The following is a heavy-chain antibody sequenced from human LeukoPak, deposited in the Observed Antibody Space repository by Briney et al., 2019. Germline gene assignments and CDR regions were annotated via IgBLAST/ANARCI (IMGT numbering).Heavy chain of an antibody. CDR2: IHYSGIT. J-gene: IGHJ4*02. CDR3: TRHAPSPYSGNHAY. Sequence: SETLSLTCAVSGGSISSDYWSWIRQPSGKGLEWIGYIHYSGITNYNPSLRTRVTILVDPSKNRSSLNLNSVTAADTAVYYCTRHAPSPYSGNHAYWGQGTLVTVSS. CDR1: GGSISSDY. V-gene: IGHV4-59*08. D-gene: IGHD1-26*01.